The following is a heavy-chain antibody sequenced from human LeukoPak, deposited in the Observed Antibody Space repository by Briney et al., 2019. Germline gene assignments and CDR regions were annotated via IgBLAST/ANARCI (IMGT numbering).Heavy chain of an antibody. J-gene: IGHJ6*03. Sequence: GGSLRLSCAVSGFSFSSYGMHWVRQAPGKALEWVTFIRYDGSNKYYADSVKGRFTISRDNSKNTLYLQMNSLRAEDTAVYYCAKHTYQLYSYYMDVWGTGTTVTISS. V-gene: IGHV3-30*02. D-gene: IGHD2-21*01. CDR2: IRYDGSNK. CDR1: GFSFSSYG. CDR3: AKHTYQLYSYYMDV.